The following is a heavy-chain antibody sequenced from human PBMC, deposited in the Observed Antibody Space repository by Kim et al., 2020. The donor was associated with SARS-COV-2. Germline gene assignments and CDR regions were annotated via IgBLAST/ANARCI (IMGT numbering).Heavy chain of an antibody. J-gene: IGHJ4*02. V-gene: IGHV3-49*03. Sequence: GGSLRLSCTASGFTFGDYAMSWFRQAPGKGLEWVGFIRSKAYGGTTEYAASVKGRFTISRDDSKSIAYLQMNSLKTEDTAVYYCTIDDYGDYDAFDYWGQGTLVTVSS. CDR2: IRSKAYGGTT. CDR3: TIDDYGDYDAFDY. D-gene: IGHD4-17*01. CDR1: GFTFGDYA.